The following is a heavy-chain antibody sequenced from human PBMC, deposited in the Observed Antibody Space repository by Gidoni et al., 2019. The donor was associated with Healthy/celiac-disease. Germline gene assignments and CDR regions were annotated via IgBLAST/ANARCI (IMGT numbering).Heavy chain of an antibody. J-gene: IGHJ4*02. Sequence: QVQLQESGPGLVKPSETLSPTCTVSGYSISSGYYWGWSRQPPGKGLEWIGSIYHSGSTYYNPSLKSRVTISVDTSKNQFSLKLSSVTAADTAVYYCARDTLWFGELSKTYYFDYWGQGTLVTVSS. D-gene: IGHD3-10*01. V-gene: IGHV4-38-2*02. CDR1: GYSISSGYY. CDR3: ARDTLWFGELSKTYYFDY. CDR2: IYHSGST.